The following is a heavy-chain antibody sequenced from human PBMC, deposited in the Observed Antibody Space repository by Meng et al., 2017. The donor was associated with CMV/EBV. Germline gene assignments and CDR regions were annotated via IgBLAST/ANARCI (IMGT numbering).Heavy chain of an antibody. Sequence: ASVKVSCKASGYTFTSFDINWVRQAPGQGLEWMGWLNTNGGNTGFAQKFQGRVTITGDTSIRTAYMELSSLTSHDTAVYYRAGGGGVVGAFDIWGRGTMVTVSS. V-gene: IGHV1-8*01. CDR1: GYTFTSFD. CDR2: LNTNGGNT. J-gene: IGHJ3*02. D-gene: IGHD3-22*01. CDR3: AGGGGVVGAFDI.